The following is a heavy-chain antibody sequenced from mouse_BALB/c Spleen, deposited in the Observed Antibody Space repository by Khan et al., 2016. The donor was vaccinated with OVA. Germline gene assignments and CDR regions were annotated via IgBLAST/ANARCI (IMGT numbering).Heavy chain of an antibody. J-gene: IGHJ2*01. CDR1: GYSITSDYA. CDR2: ISYSGST. V-gene: IGHV3-2*02. Sequence: EVQLQESGPGLVKPSQSLSLTCTVTGYSITSDYAWTWIRQFPGNKLEWMGFISYSGSTSYNPSLNSRISITRDTSKHQFFLQLNPVTTEDTATYYCASIRFYDRYSFFDYWGQGTTLTVSS. CDR3: ASIRFYDRYSFFDY. D-gene: IGHD2-14*01.